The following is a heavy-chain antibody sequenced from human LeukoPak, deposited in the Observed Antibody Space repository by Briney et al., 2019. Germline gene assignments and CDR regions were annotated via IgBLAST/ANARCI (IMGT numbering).Heavy chain of an antibody. CDR3: ARGGARQYFDY. CDR1: GGSISSSSHY. CDR2: IYYSGST. Sequence: SQTLSLTCTVSGGSISSSSHYWGWIRQPPGKGLEWIGSIYYSGSTYYNPSLKSRVTVSVDTSKNQFSLKLSSVTAADTAVYYCARGGARQYFDYWGQGTLVTVSS. D-gene: IGHD6-6*01. J-gene: IGHJ4*02. V-gene: IGHV4-39*07.